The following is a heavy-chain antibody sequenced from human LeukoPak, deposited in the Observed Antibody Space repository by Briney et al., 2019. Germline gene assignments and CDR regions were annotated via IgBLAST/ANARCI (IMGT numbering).Heavy chain of an antibody. CDR2: MYDSGSP. CDR3: ARARSGWEGGCFDH. CDR1: GGSISGYY. D-gene: IGHD6-19*01. Sequence: SETLSLTCSVSGGSISGYYWSWIRQPPGKPLEWIGYMYDSGSPRYNPSLKSRVTISLDTSKKQFSLKLSSVTAADTAVYYCARARSGWEGGCFDHWGQGNLVTVSS. V-gene: IGHV4-59*01. J-gene: IGHJ4*02.